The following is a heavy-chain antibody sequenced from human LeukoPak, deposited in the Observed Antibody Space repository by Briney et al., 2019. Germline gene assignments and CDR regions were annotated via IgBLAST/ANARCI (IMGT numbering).Heavy chain of an antibody. J-gene: IGHJ3*02. CDR2: ISSSSSYI. CDR1: GFTFSSYS. D-gene: IGHD2-2*01. V-gene: IGHV3-21*01. CDR3: ASEGIVVVPAARDDAFDI. Sequence: GGSLRLSCAASGFTFSSYSMNWVRQAPGKGLEWVSSISSSSSYIYYADSVKGRFTISRDNAKNSLYLQMNSLRAEDTAVYYCASEGIVVVPAARDDAFDIWGQGTMVTVSS.